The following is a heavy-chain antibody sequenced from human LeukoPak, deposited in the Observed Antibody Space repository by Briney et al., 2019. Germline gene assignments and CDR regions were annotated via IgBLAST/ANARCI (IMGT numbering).Heavy chain of an antibody. CDR2: INHNGNVN. V-gene: IGHV3-7*03. CDR3: AREGGLDV. J-gene: IGHJ6*02. Sequence: PTGGSLRLSCAASGFTFSSYWMNWARQAPGKGLEWVASINHNGNVNYYVDSVKGRFTISRDNAKNSLYLQMSNLRAEDTAVYFCAREGGLDVWGQGATVTVSS. CDR1: GFTFSSYW.